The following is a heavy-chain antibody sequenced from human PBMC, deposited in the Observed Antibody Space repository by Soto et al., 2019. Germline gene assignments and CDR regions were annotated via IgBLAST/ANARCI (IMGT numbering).Heavy chain of an antibody. D-gene: IGHD1-26*01. CDR1: GYTLTELS. CDR2: FDPEDGET. J-gene: IGHJ4*02. CDR3: ATALIVGASRLFDY. V-gene: IGHV1-24*01. Sequence: ASVKVSCKVSGYTLTELSMHWVRQAPGKGLEWMGGFDPEDGETIYAQKFQGRVTMTEDTSTDTAYMELSSLRSEDTAVYYCATALIVGASRLFDYWGQGTMVTV.